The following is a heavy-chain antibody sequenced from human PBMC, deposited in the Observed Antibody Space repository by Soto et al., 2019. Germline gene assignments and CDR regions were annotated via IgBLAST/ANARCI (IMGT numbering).Heavy chain of an antibody. J-gene: IGHJ4*02. CDR1: GFTFSNYA. D-gene: IGHD5-18*01. CDR2: LSYDGNNK. V-gene: IGHV3-30-3*01. Sequence: QVQLVESGGGVVHPGRSLRLSCAASGFTFSNYAIHWVRQAPGEGLEWVAVLSYDGNNKHYADSVKGRFTISRDNSENTLFLQMNSLRAEDSAVYDCARGPIGDAAMVTNYFDYWGQGTLVTVSS. CDR3: ARGPIGDAAMVTNYFDY.